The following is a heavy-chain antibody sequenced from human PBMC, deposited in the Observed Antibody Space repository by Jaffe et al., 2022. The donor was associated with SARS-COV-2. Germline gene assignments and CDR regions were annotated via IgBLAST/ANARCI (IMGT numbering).Heavy chain of an antibody. CDR2: IKRKSEGETT. D-gene: IGHD3-3*01. CDR3: TSHNDFWSH. CDR1: GLTFDNCW. J-gene: IGHJ4*02. Sequence: EVQLVESGGGLVKPGGSLRLSCEVSGLTFDNCWMTWVRQAPGKGLEWVGRIKRKSEGETTDYAAPVKGRFTISRDDSRNTVSLQMNSLRSEDTALYYCTSHNDFWSHWGQGILVTVSS. V-gene: IGHV3-15*01.